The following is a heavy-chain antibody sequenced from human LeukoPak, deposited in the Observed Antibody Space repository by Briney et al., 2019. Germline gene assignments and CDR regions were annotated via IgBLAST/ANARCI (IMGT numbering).Heavy chain of an antibody. CDR1: GFTFSSYW. J-gene: IGHJ6*03. CDR3: ARGAERERHYDFWSGYLGRGFYYYYMDV. D-gene: IGHD3-3*01. CDR2: IYYSGST. Sequence: PGGSLRLSCAASGFTFSSYWMSWIRQPPGKGLEWIGYIYYSGSTNYNPSLKSRVTISVDTSKNQFSLKLSSVTAADTAVYYCARGAERERHYDFWSGYLGRGFYYYYMDVWGKGTTVTVSS. V-gene: IGHV4-59*01.